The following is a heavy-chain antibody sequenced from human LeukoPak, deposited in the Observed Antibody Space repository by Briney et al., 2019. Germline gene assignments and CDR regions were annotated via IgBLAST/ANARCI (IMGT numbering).Heavy chain of an antibody. D-gene: IGHD3-9*01. Sequence: GGSLRLSCAASGFTFSNYAMSWVRQAPGKGLEWVSAITGSGGNTYYADSVKGRFTISRDNSKNTLYLQVNSLRDEDTAVYYCAKWGDFDVLTGYYVPDFWGQGTLVTVSS. CDR3: AKWGDFDVLTGYYVPDF. CDR1: GFTFSNYA. J-gene: IGHJ4*02. V-gene: IGHV3-23*01. CDR2: ITGSGGNT.